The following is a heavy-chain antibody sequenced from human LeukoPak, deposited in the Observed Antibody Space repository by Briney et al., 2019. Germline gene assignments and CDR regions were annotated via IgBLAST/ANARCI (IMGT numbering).Heavy chain of an antibody. V-gene: IGHV3-66*01. D-gene: IGHD6-19*01. J-gene: IGHJ6*02. CDR3: VRECGIAVAGTRSGLPRYYYYGMDV. CDR1: GFTVSSNY. CDR2: IYSGGST. Sequence: GGSLRLSCAASGFTVSSNYMSWVRQAPGKGLEWVSVIYSGGSTYYADSVKGRFTISRDNSKNTLYLQMNSLRAEDTAVYYCVRECGIAVAGTRSGLPRYYYYGMDVWGQGTTVTVSS.